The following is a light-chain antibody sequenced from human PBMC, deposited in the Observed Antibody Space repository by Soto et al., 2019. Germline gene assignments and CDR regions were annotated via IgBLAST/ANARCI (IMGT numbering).Light chain of an antibody. CDR1: QVMSSY. Sequence: DIHMTQSPSSVSAAVGERVTITCRASQVMSSYLNWYQQKPGKAPKLLIYAASSLQSGVPSRFSGSGSGTDFTLTISSLQPEDFATYYCQQSYSTPQTFGQGTKVDIK. J-gene: IGKJ1*01. CDR3: QQSYSTPQT. CDR2: AAS. V-gene: IGKV1-39*01.